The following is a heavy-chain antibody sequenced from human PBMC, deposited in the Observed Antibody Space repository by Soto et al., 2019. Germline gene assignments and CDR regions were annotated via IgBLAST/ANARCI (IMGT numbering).Heavy chain of an antibody. CDR2: IHVGNGNT. D-gene: IGHD3-10*01. V-gene: IGHV1-3*01. CDR1: GYTFTIYE. J-gene: IGHJ6*03. CDR3: PRNYHGMGV. Sequence: QAQLVQSGAEVKKPGASVKVSCKASGYTFTIYEIYWVRQAPGQKLEWLGWIHVGNGNTKYSQKFQGRVTITRDTSASTAYMELRGLTCEDTAVYYCPRNYHGMGVWGKGTTVTVSS.